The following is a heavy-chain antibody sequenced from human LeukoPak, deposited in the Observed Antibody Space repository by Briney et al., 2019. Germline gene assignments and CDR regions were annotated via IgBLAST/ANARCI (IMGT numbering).Heavy chain of an antibody. D-gene: IGHD3-10*01. CDR3: ANLLWFGELAFDY. CDR2: IRYDGSNK. V-gene: IGHV3-30*02. CDR1: GFNFNSYG. Sequence: GGSLRLSCAASGFNFNSYGMHWVRQTPGKGLEWVALIRYDGSNKYYTDSVKGRFTISRDNSKNTLYLQMSSLRAEDTAVYYCANLLWFGELAFDYWGHGTLVTVSS. J-gene: IGHJ4*01.